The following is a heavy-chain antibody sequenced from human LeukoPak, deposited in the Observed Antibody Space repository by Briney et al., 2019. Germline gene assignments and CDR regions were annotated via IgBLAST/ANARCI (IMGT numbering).Heavy chain of an antibody. Sequence: ASVKVSCKASGYTFTSYGISWVRQAPGQGLEWMGWISAYNGNTNYAQKLQGRVTMTTDTSTSTAYMELRSLRSDDTAVYYCARDPVYYDILTGTTYYFDYWGRGTLVTVSS. CDR2: ISAYNGNT. D-gene: IGHD3-9*01. CDR3: ARDPVYYDILTGTTYYFDY. J-gene: IGHJ4*02. V-gene: IGHV1-18*01. CDR1: GYTFTSYG.